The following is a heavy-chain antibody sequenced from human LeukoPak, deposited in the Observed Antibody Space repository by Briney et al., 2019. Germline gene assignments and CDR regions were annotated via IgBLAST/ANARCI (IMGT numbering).Heavy chain of an antibody. V-gene: IGHV4-59*01. CDR2: ISYSGST. D-gene: IGHD3-22*01. CDR1: GGSISSYY. Sequence: PSKTLSLTCTVSGGSISSYYWSWIRQPPGKGLEWIACISYSGSTKYNPSLKSRVTISVDTSKDQLSLKLSSVTAADTAVYYCAREPGFDSSGYLNWFDPWGQGTLVTVSS. CDR3: AREPGFDSSGYLNWFDP. J-gene: IGHJ5*02.